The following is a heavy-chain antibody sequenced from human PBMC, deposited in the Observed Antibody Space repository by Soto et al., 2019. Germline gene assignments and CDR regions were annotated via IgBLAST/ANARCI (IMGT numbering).Heavy chain of an antibody. V-gene: IGHV2-70*01. CDR1: GFSLSTSGMC. D-gene: IGHD1-7*01. Sequence: SGPTLVNPTQTLTLTCTFSGFSLSTSGMCVSWIRQPPGKALEWLALIDWDDDKCYSTSLKTRLTISKDTPKNQVVLTMTNMDPVDTATYYCARSYWNYQSHMFDYWGQGTLVTVSS. CDR3: ARSYWNYQSHMFDY. CDR2: IDWDDDK. J-gene: IGHJ4*02.